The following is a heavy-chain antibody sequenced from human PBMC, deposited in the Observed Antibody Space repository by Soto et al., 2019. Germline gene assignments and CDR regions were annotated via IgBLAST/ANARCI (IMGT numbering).Heavy chain of an antibody. V-gene: IGHV1-58*01. CDR1: GFTFTSSA. D-gene: IGHD2-8*01. CDR2: IAVGSGYT. J-gene: IGHJ4*02. CDR3: AADATAWHQMVPSDY. Sequence: GASVKVSCKASGFTFTSSAFQWVRQARGQRLEWIGWIAVGSGYTNYAQRFQDRVTLTRDMSTATTYMGLSRLTSEDTAIYYCAADATAWHQMVPSDYWGQGTLVTVSS.